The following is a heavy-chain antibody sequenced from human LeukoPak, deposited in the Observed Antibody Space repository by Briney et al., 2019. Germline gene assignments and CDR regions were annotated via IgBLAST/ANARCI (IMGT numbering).Heavy chain of an antibody. J-gene: IGHJ3*02. Sequence: GGSLRLSCAASGFAFSAYGMDWVRQAPGKGLEWVAVTWHDGTNKYYADSVKGRFTISRDNSKNTLYLQMDSLRAEDTAVYYCAGGGPNWPSEPFDIWGQGTMVTVSS. D-gene: IGHD1-1*01. CDR1: GFAFSAYG. V-gene: IGHV3-33*01. CDR2: TWHDGTNK. CDR3: AGGGPNWPSEPFDI.